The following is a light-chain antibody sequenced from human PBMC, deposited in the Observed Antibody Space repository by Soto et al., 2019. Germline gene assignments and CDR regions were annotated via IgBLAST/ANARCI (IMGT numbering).Light chain of an antibody. J-gene: IGLJ2*01. V-gene: IGLV2-14*01. CDR3: SSFTSSNTWI. CDR2: EVS. CDR1: SSDVGGYNH. Sequence: QSVLTQPASVSGSPGQSITISCTGTSSDVGGYNHVSWYQQYPGKAPKLMIYEVSNRPSGVSDRFSGSKSGNTASLTISGLQSEDESDYYCSSFTSSNTWIFGGWTKGTVL.